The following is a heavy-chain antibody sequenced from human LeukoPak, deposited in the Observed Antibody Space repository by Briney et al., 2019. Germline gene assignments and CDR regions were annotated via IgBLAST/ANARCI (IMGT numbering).Heavy chain of an antibody. CDR1: GFTFGDYA. CDR3: TTTAYGDNIDY. V-gene: IGHV3-49*03. J-gene: IGHJ4*02. CDR2: IRSKAYGGTT. D-gene: IGHD4-17*01. Sequence: PGGSLRLSCTASGFTFGDYAMSWFRQAPGKGLEWVGFIRSKAYGGTTAYAASVKGRFTISRDDSKSIAYLQMNSLKTEDTAVYYCTTTAYGDNIDYWGQGTLVTVSS.